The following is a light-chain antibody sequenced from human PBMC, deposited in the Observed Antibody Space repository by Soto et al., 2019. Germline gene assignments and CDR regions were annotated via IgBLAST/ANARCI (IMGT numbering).Light chain of an antibody. J-gene: IGLJ1*01. CDR3: SSYTSSGTYV. CDR1: SSDVGGYNY. CDR2: DAS. V-gene: IGLV2-14*01. Sequence: HSVLTKPASWYGSPGQSITISCTRTSSDVGGYNYVSWYQQHPGKAPKVMIYDASNRPSGVSNRFSGSKSGNTASLTISGLQAEVEADYFCSSYTSSGTYVFGTGTKVTVL.